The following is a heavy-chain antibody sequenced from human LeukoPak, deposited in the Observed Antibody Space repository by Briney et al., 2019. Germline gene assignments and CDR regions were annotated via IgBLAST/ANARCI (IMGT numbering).Heavy chain of an antibody. CDR1: GYTLTELS. V-gene: IGHV1-24*01. D-gene: IGHD3/OR15-3a*01. CDR2: FDPEDGET. Sequence: RASVKVSCKVSGYTLTELSMHWMRQAPGKGLEWMGGFDPEDGETIYAQKFQGRVTMTRDTSTSTVYMELSSLRSEDTAVYYCARDHNFWDLWYWGQGTLVTVSS. J-gene: IGHJ4*02. CDR3: ARDHNFWDLWY.